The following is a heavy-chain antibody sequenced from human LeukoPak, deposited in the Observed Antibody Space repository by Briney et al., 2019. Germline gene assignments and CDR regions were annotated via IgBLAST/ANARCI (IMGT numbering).Heavy chain of an antibody. CDR2: IRSSGSTI. Sequence: GGSLRLSCAASGFTFSSYDMNWVRQAPGKGLEWISYIRSSGSTIYYADSVKGRFTVSRENAKNSLYLQMNSLRAEDTAVYYCARDGRSTWYGVGYFDYWGQGTLVTVSS. J-gene: IGHJ4*02. CDR1: GFTFSSYD. V-gene: IGHV3-48*03. CDR3: ARDGRSTWYGVGYFDY. D-gene: IGHD6-13*01.